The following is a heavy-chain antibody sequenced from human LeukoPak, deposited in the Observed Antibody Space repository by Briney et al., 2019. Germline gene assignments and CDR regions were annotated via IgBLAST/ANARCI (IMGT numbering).Heavy chain of an antibody. D-gene: IGHD3-22*01. J-gene: IGHJ1*01. V-gene: IGHV4-59*01. CDR3: AREGSRHYYDSSGYSRYFQH. CDR2: IYYSGST. CDR1: GGSITSYY. Sequence: SETLSLTCTVSGGSITSYYWSWIRQPPGMGLEWIGYIYYSGSTNYNPSLKSRVTISVDTFKNQFSLKLSSVTAADTAVYYCAREGSRHYYDSSGYSRYFQHWGQGTLVTVSS.